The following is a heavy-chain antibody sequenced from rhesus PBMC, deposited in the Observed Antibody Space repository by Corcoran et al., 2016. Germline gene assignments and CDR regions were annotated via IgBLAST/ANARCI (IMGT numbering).Heavy chain of an antibody. CDR2: IKYIDSNT. J-gene: IGHJ6*01. V-gene: IGHV3-14*01. D-gene: IGHD2-15*01. CDR1: GFTFSSYW. CDR3: AGDLGYCSSTYCPYYGLDS. Sequence: EVQLVESGGGLAKPGGSLRLSCAASGFTFSSYWMHWVRQAPGKGLEWISAIKYIDSNTYYADSVKGRFTISRENAKNTLYLQMDGLRAEDTAVYYCAGDLGYCSSTYCPYYGLDSWGQGVVVTVSS.